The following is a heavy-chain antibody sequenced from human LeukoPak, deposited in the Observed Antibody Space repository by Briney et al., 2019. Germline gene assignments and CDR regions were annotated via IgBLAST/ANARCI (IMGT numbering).Heavy chain of an antibody. CDR3: ARGYGDYSETFDY. V-gene: IGHV3-30*04. J-gene: IGHJ4*02. Sequence: GGSLRLSRAASGFTFSSYAMHWVRQAPGKGLEWVAVISYDGSNKYYADSVKGRFTISRDNSKNTLYLQMNSLRAEDTAVYYCARGYGDYSETFDYWGQGTLVTVSS. CDR1: GFTFSSYA. D-gene: IGHD4-17*01. CDR2: ISYDGSNK.